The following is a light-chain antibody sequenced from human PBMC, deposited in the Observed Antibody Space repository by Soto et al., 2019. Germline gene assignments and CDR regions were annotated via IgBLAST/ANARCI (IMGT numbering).Light chain of an antibody. Sequence: QSVLTKPPSVSAAPGQKVTISCSGSSSNIGNNYVSWYQQLPGTAPKLLIYDNNKRPSGIPDRFSDSKSGTSATLAITGLQTGDEADYYCGTWDSSLSAYVFGTGTKVTV. V-gene: IGLV1-51*01. CDR1: SSNIGNNY. CDR3: GTWDSSLSAYV. CDR2: DNN. J-gene: IGLJ1*01.